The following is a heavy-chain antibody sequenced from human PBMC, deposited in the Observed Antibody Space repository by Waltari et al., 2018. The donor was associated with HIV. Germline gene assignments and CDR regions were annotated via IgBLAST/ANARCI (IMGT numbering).Heavy chain of an antibody. Sequence: QLQLQESGPGLVKPSETLSLTCTVSVGSISSSSYSWGWIRQPPGKGLEWIGSIYYSGSTYYNPSLKSRVTISVDTSKNQFSLKLSSVTAADTAVYYCARHHNFWSGYNDYWGQGTLVTVSS. CDR2: IYYSGST. D-gene: IGHD3-3*01. CDR1: VGSISSSSYS. CDR3: ARHHNFWSGYNDY. J-gene: IGHJ4*02. V-gene: IGHV4-39*01.